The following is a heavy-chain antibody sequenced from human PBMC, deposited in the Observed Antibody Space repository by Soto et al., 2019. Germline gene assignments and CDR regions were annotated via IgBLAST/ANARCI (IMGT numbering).Heavy chain of an antibody. Sequence: GGSLRLSCAASGFTFSSYSINWVRQAPGKGLEWVSSISSSSSYIYYADSVKGRFTISRDNAKNSLYLQMNSLRAEDTAVYYCAREGYGDYDYYYYGMDVWGQGTTVTVSS. CDR2: ISSSSSYI. D-gene: IGHD4-17*01. V-gene: IGHV3-21*01. J-gene: IGHJ6*02. CDR3: AREGYGDYDYYYYGMDV. CDR1: GFTFSSYS.